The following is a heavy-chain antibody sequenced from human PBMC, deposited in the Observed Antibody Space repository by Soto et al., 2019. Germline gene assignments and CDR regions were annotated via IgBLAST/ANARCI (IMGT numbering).Heavy chain of an antibody. CDR3: AKDDDWPPWRGYCTS. D-gene: IGHD3-3*01. J-gene: IGHJ4*02. V-gene: IGHV3-23*01. Sequence: PGGSLRLSCAASGFTFSDFAMTWVRQAPGKGLEWVSGISGSGTNKNYADSVKGRFTISRDNSKNTLFLEITSVRAADTAVYYCAKDDDWPPWRGYCTSGGQVTGVTVSS. CDR1: GFTFSDFA. CDR2: ISGSGTNK.